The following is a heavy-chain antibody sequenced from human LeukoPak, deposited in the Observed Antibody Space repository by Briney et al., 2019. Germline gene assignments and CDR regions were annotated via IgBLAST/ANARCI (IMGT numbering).Heavy chain of an antibody. V-gene: IGHV3-21*01. D-gene: IGHD3-10*01. CDR1: GFTFSSYS. CDR2: ISSSSSYI. J-gene: IGHJ3*02. Sequence: PGGSLRLSCAASGFTFSSYSMNWVRQAPGKGLEWVSSISSSSSYIYYADSVKGRLTISRDNAKNSLYLQMNSLRAEDTAVYYCARAGVRMVRRRNAFDIWGQGTMVTVSS. CDR3: ARAGVRMVRRRNAFDI.